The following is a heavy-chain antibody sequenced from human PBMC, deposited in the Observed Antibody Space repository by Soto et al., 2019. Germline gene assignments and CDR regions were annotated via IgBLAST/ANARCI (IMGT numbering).Heavy chain of an antibody. D-gene: IGHD2-15*01. Sequence: QVQLVQSGAEVKKPGSSVKVSCKASGGTFSSYTISWVRQAPGQGLEWMGRIIPILGIANYAQKFQGRVPITADKSTSTAYMELSSLRAEDTAVYYCAREPYCSGGSCYYYYGRDVWGQGTTVTVSS. CDR1: GGTFSSYT. J-gene: IGHJ6*02. V-gene: IGHV1-69*08. CDR3: AREPYCSGGSCYYYYGRDV. CDR2: IIPILGIA.